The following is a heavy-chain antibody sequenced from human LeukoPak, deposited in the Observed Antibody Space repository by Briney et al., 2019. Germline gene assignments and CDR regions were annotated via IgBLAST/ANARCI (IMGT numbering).Heavy chain of an antibody. Sequence: SETLSLTCAVYGGPFSGYYWSWIRQPPGKGLEWIGEINHSGSTNYNPSLKSRVTISVDTSKNQFSLKLSSVTAADTAVYYCARTQVDTAMVPYYYYMDVWGKGTTVTVSS. V-gene: IGHV4-34*01. D-gene: IGHD5-18*01. CDR3: ARTQVDTAMVPYYYYMDV. CDR1: GGPFSGYY. J-gene: IGHJ6*03. CDR2: INHSGST.